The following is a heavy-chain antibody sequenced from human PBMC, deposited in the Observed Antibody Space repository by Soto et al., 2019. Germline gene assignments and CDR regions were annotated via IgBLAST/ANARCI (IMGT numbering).Heavy chain of an antibody. D-gene: IGHD6-13*01. V-gene: IGHV1-69*13. CDR2: IIPIFGTA. Sequence: SVKVSCKASGGTFSSYAISWVRQAPGQGLEWMGGIIPIFGTANYAQKFQGRVTITADESTSTAYMELSSLRSEDTAVYYCARAPEASSSWSHAFDYWGQGTLVTVSS. CDR3: ARAPEASSSWSHAFDY. J-gene: IGHJ4*02. CDR1: GGTFSSYA.